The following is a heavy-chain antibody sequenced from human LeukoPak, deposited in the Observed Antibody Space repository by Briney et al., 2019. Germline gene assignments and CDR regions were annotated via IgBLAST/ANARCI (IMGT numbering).Heavy chain of an antibody. CDR2: ISFDGGDK. V-gene: IGHV3-30*14. CDR1: GFSFSDYA. D-gene: IGHD1-26*01. J-gene: IGHJ4*02. Sequence: GGSLRLSCAASGFSFSDYAMHWVRQAPGKGLEWMTVISFDGGDKHYADSLKGRFTISRDNSKNTLYLQMNSLRAEDTAVYYCARHLGGNFDYWGQGTLVTVSS. CDR3: ARHLGGNFDY.